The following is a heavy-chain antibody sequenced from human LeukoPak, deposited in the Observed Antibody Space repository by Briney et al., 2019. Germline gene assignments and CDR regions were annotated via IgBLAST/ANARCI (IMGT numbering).Heavy chain of an antibody. D-gene: IGHD6-13*01. CDR1: GYNFTTYG. V-gene: IGHV1-2*02. Sequence: ASVKVSFRASGYNFTTYGISWVRQAPGQGLEWMGWINPNSGGTNYAQKFQGRVTMTRDTSISTAYMELSRLRSDDTAVYYCARTFGIAAAGTFDYWGQGTLVTVSS. J-gene: IGHJ4*02. CDR2: INPNSGGT. CDR3: ARTFGIAAAGTFDY.